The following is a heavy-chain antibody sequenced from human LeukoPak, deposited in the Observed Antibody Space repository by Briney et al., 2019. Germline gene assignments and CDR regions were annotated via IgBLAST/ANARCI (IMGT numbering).Heavy chain of an antibody. Sequence: PGGSLRLSCEASGFIFSDYAMSWVRQAPGKGLEWVSSISGSGGSIYDADSVKGRFTISRDNSKNTLYLQMNSLRAEDTAVYYCAKTKAFTSGFPLDFWGQGTLVTVSS. CDR1: GFIFSDYA. V-gene: IGHV3-23*01. CDR2: ISGSGGSI. D-gene: IGHD3-22*01. CDR3: AKTKAFTSGFPLDF. J-gene: IGHJ4*02.